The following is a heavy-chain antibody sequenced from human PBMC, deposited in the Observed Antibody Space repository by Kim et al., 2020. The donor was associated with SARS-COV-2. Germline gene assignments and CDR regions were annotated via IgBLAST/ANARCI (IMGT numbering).Heavy chain of an antibody. CDR2: ITDNGVTT. V-gene: IGHV3-64*02. J-gene: IGHJ4*02. Sequence: GGSLRLSCAGSGFTFRSYAMQWVRQAPGKGLEYVSAITDNGVTTFYADSVKGRFTIYRDNSKNMVYLQMGSLRPEDTAVYYCASVFPRSGSYDFWGQGIL. CDR3: ASVFPRSGSYDF. D-gene: IGHD1-26*01. CDR1: GFTFRSYA.